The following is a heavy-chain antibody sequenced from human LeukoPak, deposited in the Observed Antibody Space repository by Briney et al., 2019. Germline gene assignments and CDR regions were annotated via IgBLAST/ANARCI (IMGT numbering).Heavy chain of an antibody. J-gene: IGHJ4*02. CDR1: GFTFSSYA. D-gene: IGHD5-12*01. CDR2: ISSSGSTI. CDR3: ARERGYSGYDYFIDSPSDY. Sequence: GGSLRLSCAASGFTFSSYAMSWVRQAPGKGLEWVSYISSSGSTIYHADSVKGRFTISRDNAKNSLYLQMNSLRAEDTAVYYCARERGYSGYDYFIDSPSDYWGQGTLVTVSS. V-gene: IGHV3-48*03.